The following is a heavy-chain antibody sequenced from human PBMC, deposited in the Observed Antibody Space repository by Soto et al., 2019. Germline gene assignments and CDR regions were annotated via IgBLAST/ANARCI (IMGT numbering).Heavy chain of an antibody. CDR3: ARHSGYDYVFDY. Sequence: GASVKVSCKASGYTFTGYYIHWVRQAPGQGLEWMGWINPNNGDTNYAQKFQGRVSMTRDTSTSTAYMELSSLRFDDPDVYYCARHSGYDYVFDYWHQGSLVTVSS. V-gene: IGHV1-2*02. CDR2: INPNNGDT. J-gene: IGHJ4*02. CDR1: GYTFTGYY. D-gene: IGHD5-12*01.